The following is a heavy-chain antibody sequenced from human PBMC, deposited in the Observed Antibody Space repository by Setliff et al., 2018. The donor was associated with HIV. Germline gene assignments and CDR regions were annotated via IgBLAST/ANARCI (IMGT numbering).Heavy chain of an antibody. CDR3: ARFTVVVFGAGEPSWFDP. CDR1: GDSIISGDYY. CDR2: IHYKGNI. Sequence: SETLSLTCTVSGDSIISGDYYWSWIRQSPGKGLEWIGHIHYKGNIDYNASLKSRLAISSDTSKNQFSLSLSSVIAADTAIYFCARFTVVVFGAGEPSWFDPWGQGILGTVS. D-gene: IGHD2-15*01. V-gene: IGHV4-30-4*08. J-gene: IGHJ5*02.